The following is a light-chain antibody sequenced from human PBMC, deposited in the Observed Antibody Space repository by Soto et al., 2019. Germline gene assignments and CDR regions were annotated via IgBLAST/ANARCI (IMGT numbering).Light chain of an antibody. J-gene: IGKJ4*01. Sequence: DIQLTQSPSSLSASVGDRVTITCRASQGIGNDLGWYQQKPGKAPERLMFDASSLQSGVPSRFSGGGSGTEFTLTISTLQPEDFATYFCLQHNRYPLTFGGGTKVEIK. CDR2: DAS. CDR3: LQHNRYPLT. V-gene: IGKV1-17*01. CDR1: QGIGND.